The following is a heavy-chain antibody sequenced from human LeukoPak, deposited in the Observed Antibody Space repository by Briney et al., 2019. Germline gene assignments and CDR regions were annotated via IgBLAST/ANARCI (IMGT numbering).Heavy chain of an antibody. CDR2: INFRGGTT. V-gene: IGHV3-23*01. CDR1: GFTFSSYA. CDR3: AKGEQGVDY. J-gene: IGHJ4*02. Sequence: GGSLRLSCAASGFTFSSYAIHWVRQAPGKGLEWVSSINFRGGTTYYADSVKGRFTISRDNSKNTLYLQMNSLRAEDAAVYYCAKGEQGVDYWGQGTLVTVSS. D-gene: IGHD1/OR15-1a*01.